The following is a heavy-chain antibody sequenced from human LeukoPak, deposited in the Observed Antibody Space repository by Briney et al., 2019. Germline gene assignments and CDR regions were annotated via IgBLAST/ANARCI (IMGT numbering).Heavy chain of an antibody. CDR1: GFTFSNYG. V-gene: IGHV3-23*01. J-gene: IGHJ4*02. Sequence: GGSLRLSCAASGFTFSNYGMTWVRQAPGKGLEWVSAISAGGDSTYHADSVKGRFTISRDNAKNTLYLQMHSLRDEDTAVYFCARGGSGYCSGGSCYPFDYWGQGTLVTVSS. CDR3: ARGGSGYCSGGSCYPFDY. CDR2: ISAGGDST. D-gene: IGHD2-15*01.